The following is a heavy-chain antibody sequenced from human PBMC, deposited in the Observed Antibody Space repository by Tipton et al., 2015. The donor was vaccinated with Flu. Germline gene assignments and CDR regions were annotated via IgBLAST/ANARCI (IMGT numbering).Heavy chain of an antibody. CDR2: IKSKAYGGTT. Sequence: QLVQSGGGLVQPGRFLTLSCTASGFTFGDYAVTWFRQTPGKGPEWVGLIKSKAYGGTTEYAAPVRGRFIIARDDSKSIAYLLMNSLKSEDTVVYYCTRFGPYYHDPGHYGGSVLDLWGQGTMVTVSS. V-gene: IGHV3-49*03. CDR1: GFTFGDYA. J-gene: IGHJ3*01. D-gene: IGHD3-3*02. CDR3: TRFGPYYHDPGHYGGSVLDL.